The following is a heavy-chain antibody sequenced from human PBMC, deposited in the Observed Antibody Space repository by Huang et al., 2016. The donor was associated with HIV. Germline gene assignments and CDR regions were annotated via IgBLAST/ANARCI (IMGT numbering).Heavy chain of an antibody. J-gene: IGHJ4*02. Sequence: QVQLQESGPGLVKPSETLSLTCTVSGGSVSSGSYYWSWIRPPPGKGLEWIGYIYYSGSNNYNPSLKSRVTISVDTSKNQFSLKLSSVTAADTAVYYCARDTPLGATTGFDYWGQGTLVTVSS. D-gene: IGHD1-26*01. V-gene: IGHV4-61*01. CDR3: ARDTPLGATTGFDY. CDR1: GGSVSSGSYY. CDR2: IYYSGSN.